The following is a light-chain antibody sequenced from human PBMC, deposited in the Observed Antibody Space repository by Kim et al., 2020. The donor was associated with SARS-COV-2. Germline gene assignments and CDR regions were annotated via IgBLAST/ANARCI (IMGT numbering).Light chain of an antibody. CDR1: STYLATYNL. CDR3: SSYAGPRTYV. Sequence: GRSITISCTVTSTYLATYNLVSWYQQHPGKAPKLLIFEVTKRPSGVSTRFSASMSGNTASLTISGLQAEDEADYYCSSYAGPRTYVFATGTKVTVL. V-gene: IGLV2-23*02. CDR2: EVT. J-gene: IGLJ1*01.